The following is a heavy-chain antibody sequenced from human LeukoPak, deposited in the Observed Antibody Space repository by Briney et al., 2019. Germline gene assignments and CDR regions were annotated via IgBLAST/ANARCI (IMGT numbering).Heavy chain of an antibody. Sequence: GGSLRLSCAASGFTVSSNYMSWVRQAPGKGLEWVSISYSDNNTNYADSVKGRFTISRDTSQNTLSLQMNSLRAEDTAVYYCVRKNRDFNAAFDIWGQGTVVTASS. J-gene: IGHJ3*02. CDR1: GFTVSSNY. CDR3: VRKNRDFNAAFDI. V-gene: IGHV3-53*01. D-gene: IGHD1-14*01. CDR2: SYSDNNT.